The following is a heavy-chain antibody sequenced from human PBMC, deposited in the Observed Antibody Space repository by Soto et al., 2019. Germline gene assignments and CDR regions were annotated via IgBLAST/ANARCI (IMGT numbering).Heavy chain of an antibody. J-gene: IGHJ3*02. CDR2: IYYSGST. CDR3: ARRITGTGDAFDI. CDR1: GGSISSYY. D-gene: IGHD1-20*01. V-gene: IGHV4-59*08. Sequence: SETLSLTCPVSGGSISSYYWSWIRQPPGKGLEWIGYIYYSGSTNYNPSLKSRVTISVDTSKNQFSLKLSSVTAADTAVYYCARRITGTGDAFDIWGQGTMVTVSS.